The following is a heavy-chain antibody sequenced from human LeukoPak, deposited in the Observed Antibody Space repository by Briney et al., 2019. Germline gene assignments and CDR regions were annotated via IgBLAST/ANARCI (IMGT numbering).Heavy chain of an antibody. CDR3: ARPTQGDILTGYYTP. Sequence: PGGSLRLSCAASGFTFSSYAMHWVRQAPGKGLEWVAVISYDGSNKYYADSVKGRFTISGDNSKNTLYLQMNSLRAEDTAVYYCARPTQGDILTGYYTPWGQGTLVTVSS. J-gene: IGHJ5*02. CDR2: ISYDGSNK. D-gene: IGHD3-9*01. CDR1: GFTFSSYA. V-gene: IGHV3-30-3*01.